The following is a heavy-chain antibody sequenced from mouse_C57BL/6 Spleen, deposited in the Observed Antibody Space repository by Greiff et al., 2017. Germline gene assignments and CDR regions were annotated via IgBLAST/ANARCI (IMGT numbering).Heavy chain of an antibody. D-gene: IGHD4-1*02. V-gene: IGHV1-55*01. CDR3: AKGQLGLGYAMDY. CDR1: GYTFTSYW. CDR2: IYPGSGST. Sequence: QVQLQQPGAELVKPGASVKMSCKASGYTFTSYWITWVKQRPGQGLEWIGDIYPGSGSTNYNEKFKSKATLTVDTSSSTAYMQLSSLTSEDSAVYYGAKGQLGLGYAMDYWGQGTSVTVSA. J-gene: IGHJ4*01.